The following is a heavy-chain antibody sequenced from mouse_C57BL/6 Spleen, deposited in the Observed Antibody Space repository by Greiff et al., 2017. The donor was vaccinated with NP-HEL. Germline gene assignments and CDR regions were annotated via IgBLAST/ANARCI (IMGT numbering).Heavy chain of an antibody. V-gene: IGHV1-82*01. CDR2: IYPGDGDT. Sequence: VQLQQSGPELVKPGASVKISCKASGYAFSSSWMNWVKQRPGKGLEWIGRIYPGDGDTNYNGKFKGKATLTADKSSSTAYMQLISLTSEDSAVYFCARSGWVRYFDVWGTGTTVTVSS. CDR1: GYAFSSSW. J-gene: IGHJ1*03. CDR3: ARSGWVRYFDV. D-gene: IGHD1-1*02.